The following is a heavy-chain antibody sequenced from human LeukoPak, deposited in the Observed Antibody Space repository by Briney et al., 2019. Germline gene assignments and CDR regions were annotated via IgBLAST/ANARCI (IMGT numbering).Heavy chain of an antibody. CDR3: AREVSSGCLDH. CDR1: GYTFTNYD. D-gene: IGHD6-25*01. V-gene: IGHV1-46*01. CDR2: INPNGGSA. J-gene: IGHJ4*02. Sequence: ASVKVSCKASGYTFTNYDMEWVRQAPGQGLEWMGIINPNGGSATYAQKFQGRVTMTRDTSTRTVYMELSSLKSEDTAVYYCAREVSSGCLDHWGQGTLVTVSS.